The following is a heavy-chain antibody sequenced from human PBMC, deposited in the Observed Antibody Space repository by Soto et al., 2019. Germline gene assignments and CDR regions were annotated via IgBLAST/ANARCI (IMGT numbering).Heavy chain of an antibody. J-gene: IGHJ6*02. CDR3: ARIEYPSSDGYGMDV. CDR1: GYTFTGYY. V-gene: IGHV1-2*02. D-gene: IGHD6-6*01. Sequence: ASVKVSCKASGYTFTGYYMHWVRQAPGQGLEWMGWINPNSGGTNYAQKFQGRVTMTRDTSISTAYMELSRLRSDDTAVYYCARIEYPSSDGYGMDVWGQGTTVTVSS. CDR2: INPNSGGT.